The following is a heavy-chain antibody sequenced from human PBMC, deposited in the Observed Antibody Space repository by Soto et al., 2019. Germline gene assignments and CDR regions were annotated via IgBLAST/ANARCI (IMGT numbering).Heavy chain of an antibody. V-gene: IGHV3-11*01. CDR2: ISSSGSTI. J-gene: IGHJ4*02. CDR3: ARDPQNQGYGDYALGFDY. D-gene: IGHD4-17*01. Sequence: PGGSLRLSCAASGFTFSDYYMSWIRQAPGKGLEWVSYISSSGSTIYYADSVKGRFTISRDNAKNSLYLQMNSLRAEDTAVYYCARDPQNQGYGDYALGFDYWGQGTLVTVSS. CDR1: GFTFSDYY.